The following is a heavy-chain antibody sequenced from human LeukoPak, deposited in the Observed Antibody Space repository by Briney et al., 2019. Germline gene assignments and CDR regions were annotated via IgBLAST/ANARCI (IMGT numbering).Heavy chain of an antibody. D-gene: IGHD6-13*01. V-gene: IGHV3-30*07. J-gene: IGHJ4*02. Sequence: SRDNSKNTLYLQMNSLRAEDTAVYYCAREDAAAAFDYWGQGTLVTVSS. CDR3: AREDAAAAFDY.